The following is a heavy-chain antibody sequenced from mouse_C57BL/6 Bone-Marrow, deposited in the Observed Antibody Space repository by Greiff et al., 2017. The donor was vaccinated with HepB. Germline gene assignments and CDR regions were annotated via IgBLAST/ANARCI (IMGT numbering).Heavy chain of an antibody. Sequence: EVQVVESGGGLVQPGESLKLSCESNEYEFPSHDMSWVRKTPEKRLELVAAINSDGGSTYYPDTMERRFIISRDNTKKTLYLQMSSLRSEDTALYYCARHADYYGSSYVSWYFDVWGTGTTVTVSS. CDR2: INSDGGST. V-gene: IGHV5-2*01. J-gene: IGHJ1*03. D-gene: IGHD1-1*01. CDR1: EYEFPSHD. CDR3: ARHADYYGSSYVSWYFDV.